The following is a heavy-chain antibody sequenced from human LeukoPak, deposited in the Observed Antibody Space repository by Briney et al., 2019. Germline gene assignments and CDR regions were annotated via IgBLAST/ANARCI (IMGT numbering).Heavy chain of an antibody. CDR3: ARGYYDFWSGQIDAFDI. Sequence: SETLSLTCAVYGGSFSGYYWSWIRQPPGKGLEWIGEINHSGSTNYNPSLKSRVTISVDTSKNQFSLKLSPVTAADTAVYYCARGYYDFWSGQIDAFDIWGQETMVTVSS. D-gene: IGHD3-3*01. J-gene: IGHJ3*02. CDR2: INHSGST. V-gene: IGHV4-34*01. CDR1: GGSFSGYY.